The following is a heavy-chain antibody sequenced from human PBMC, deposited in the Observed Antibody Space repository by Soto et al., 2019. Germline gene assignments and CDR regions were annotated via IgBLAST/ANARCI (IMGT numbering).Heavy chain of an antibody. J-gene: IGHJ4*02. V-gene: IGHV3-30-3*01. CDR2: ISYDGSNK. CDR1: GFTFSSYA. Sequence: QVQLVESGGGVVQPGRSPRLSCAASGFTFSSYAMHWVRQAPGKGLEWVAVISYDGSNKYYADSVKGRFTISRDNSKNTLYLQMNSLRAEDTAVYYCARDPSNPPYSSSPEGGWGQGTLVTVSS. D-gene: IGHD6-6*01. CDR3: ARDPSNPPYSSSPEGG.